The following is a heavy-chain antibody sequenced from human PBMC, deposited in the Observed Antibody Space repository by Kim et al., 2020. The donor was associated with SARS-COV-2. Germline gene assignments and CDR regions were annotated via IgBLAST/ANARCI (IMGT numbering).Heavy chain of an antibody. CDR2: IYSGGST. Sequence: GGSLRLSCAASGFTVSSNYMSWVRQAPGKGLEWVSVIYSGGSTYYADSVKGRFTISRDNSKNTLYLQMNSLRAEDTAVYYCARDLYSSSWYMGVDSSGSGDYWGQGTLVTVSS. J-gene: IGHJ4*02. V-gene: IGHV3-53*01. CDR1: GFTVSSNY. CDR3: ARDLYSSSWYMGVDSSGSGDY. D-gene: IGHD6-13*01.